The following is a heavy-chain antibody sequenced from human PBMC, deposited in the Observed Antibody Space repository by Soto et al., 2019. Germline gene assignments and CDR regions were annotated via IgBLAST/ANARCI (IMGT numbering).Heavy chain of an antibody. J-gene: IGHJ6*02. CDR3: ARGRVFGVVIKNYYVMDV. D-gene: IGHD3-3*01. CDR1: GGSFSGYY. Sequence: KASETLSLTCAVYGGSFSGYYWSWIRQPPGKGLEWIGEINHSGSTNYNPSLKSRVTISVDTSKNQFSLKLSSVTAADTAVYYCARGRVFGVVIKNYYVMDVWGQGTTVTVSS. V-gene: IGHV4-34*01. CDR2: INHSGST.